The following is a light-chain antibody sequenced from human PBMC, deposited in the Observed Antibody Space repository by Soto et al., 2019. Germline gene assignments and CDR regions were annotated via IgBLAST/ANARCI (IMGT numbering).Light chain of an antibody. CDR1: RSVFHRSNNKNY. Sequence: DIVMIQSPDSLAVSLGERATISCKSTRSVFHRSNNKNYLAWYQQKPGQPPTLLISWASTRESGVPARFSGSVSGTDFTLTISGLQAEDVAVYYCHHFGSLPETFGQGTNVE. CDR2: WAS. J-gene: IGKJ1*01. CDR3: HHFGSLPET. V-gene: IGKV4-1*01.